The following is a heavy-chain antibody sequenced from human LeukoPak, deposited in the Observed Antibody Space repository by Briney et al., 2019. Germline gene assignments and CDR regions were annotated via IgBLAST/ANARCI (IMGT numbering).Heavy chain of an antibody. D-gene: IGHD3-3*01. CDR1: GFTFSDYY. CDR2: ISSSGSTI. CDR3: ASDVGYDSWFDP. J-gene: IGHJ5*02. Sequence: GRSLRLSCAASGFTFSDYYMSWIRQAPGKGLEWVSYISSSGSTIYYADSVKGRFTISRDNAKNSLYLQMNSLRAEDTAVYYCASDVGYDSWFDPWGQGTLVTVSS. V-gene: IGHV3-11*04.